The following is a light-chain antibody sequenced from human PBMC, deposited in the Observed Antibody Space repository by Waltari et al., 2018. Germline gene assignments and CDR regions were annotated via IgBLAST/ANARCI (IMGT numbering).Light chain of an antibody. CDR1: SGHTSNI. V-gene: IGLV4-69*01. J-gene: IGLJ3*02. CDR3: QTGGHGTWV. CDR2: VNSDGSH. Sequence: QLLLTQSPSASASLGASVKLTCTLSSGHTSNIIAWHQQQPEKGPRYLMKVNSDGSHGKGDEIPDRFSCSSSGAGRYLTISSVQSEDEADYYCQTGGHGTWVFGGGTKLTVL.